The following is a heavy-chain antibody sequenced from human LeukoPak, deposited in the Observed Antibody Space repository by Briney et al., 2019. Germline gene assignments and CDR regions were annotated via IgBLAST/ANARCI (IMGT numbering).Heavy chain of an antibody. Sequence: SETLSLTCTVSGGSISSYYWSWIRQPPGKGLEWIGYIYYSGSTNHNPSLKSRVTISVDTSKNQFSLKLSSVTAADTAVYYCARVYYYILTGYSLFDYWGQGTLVTVSS. CDR1: GGSISSYY. CDR3: ARVYYYILTGYSLFDY. D-gene: IGHD3-9*01. CDR2: IYYSGST. V-gene: IGHV4-59*01. J-gene: IGHJ4*02.